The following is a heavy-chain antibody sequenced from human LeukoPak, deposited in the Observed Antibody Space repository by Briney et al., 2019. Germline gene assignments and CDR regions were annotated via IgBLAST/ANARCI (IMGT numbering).Heavy chain of an antibody. CDR3: ARRDTGNSLYVGY. D-gene: IGHD4-23*01. Sequence: GGSLRLSCVASGFTFNNYPIHWVRQAPGKGLEWVAVISYDGSNKYYADSVKGRFTISRDNSKNTVFLQMNSLRTEDTAVYYCARRDTGNSLYVGYWGQGTLVTVSS. CDR2: ISYDGSNK. J-gene: IGHJ4*02. V-gene: IGHV3-30-3*01. CDR1: GFTFNNYP.